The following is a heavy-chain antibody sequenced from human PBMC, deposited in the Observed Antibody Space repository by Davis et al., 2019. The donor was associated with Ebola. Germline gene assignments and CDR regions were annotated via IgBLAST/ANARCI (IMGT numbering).Heavy chain of an antibody. V-gene: IGHV3-30-3*01. Sequence: GESLKIFCAASGFTFSSYAMHWVRQAPGKGLEWVAVISYDGSNKYYADSVKGRFTISRHNSKITLYLQMNSLRAEDTAVYYCAREFADTPMAYYYYMDVWGKGTTVTVSS. D-gene: IGHD5-18*01. CDR2: ISYDGSNK. CDR3: AREFADTPMAYYYYMDV. J-gene: IGHJ6*03. CDR1: GFTFSSYA.